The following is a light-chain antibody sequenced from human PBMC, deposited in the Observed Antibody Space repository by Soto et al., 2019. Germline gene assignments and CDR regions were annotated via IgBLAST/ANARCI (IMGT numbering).Light chain of an antibody. J-gene: IGKJ4*01. CDR2: AAS. CDR1: QGISNW. Sequence: DIQMTQSPSSVSASVGDRVTLTCRASQGISNWLAWYQQKPGKAPKVLIYAASTLQSGVPSRFSGSASGTDFTLTISSLQPEDFATYYCKQSKSYPLTFGGGTKVEIK. V-gene: IGKV1-12*01. CDR3: KQSKSYPLT.